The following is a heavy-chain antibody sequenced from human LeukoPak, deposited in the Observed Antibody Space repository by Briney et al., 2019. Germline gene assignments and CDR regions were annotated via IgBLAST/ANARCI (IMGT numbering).Heavy chain of an antibody. CDR1: GGSVSSYY. Sequence: PSETLSLTCTVSGGSVSSYYWSWLRQPAGMGLEWIGRMYTSGSTKYSPSLKSRVTISADNSKNQLSLKLTSVTAADTAVYYCARDHYGSGSYKSYFDNWGQGTQVTVSS. J-gene: IGHJ4*02. CDR3: ARDHYGSGSYKSYFDN. V-gene: IGHV4-4*07. D-gene: IGHD3-10*01. CDR2: MYTSGST.